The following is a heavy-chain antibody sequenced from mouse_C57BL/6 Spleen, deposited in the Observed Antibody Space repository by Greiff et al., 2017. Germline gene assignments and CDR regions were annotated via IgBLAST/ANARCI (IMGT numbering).Heavy chain of an antibody. CDR2: IYPGDGDT. Sequence: QVQLQQSGPELVKPGASVKISCKASGYAFSSSWMNWVKQRPGKGLEWIGRIYPGDGDTNYNGKFKGKATLTADKSSSTAYMQLSSLTSEDSAVYFCARMALFYYDYDEGYFDYWGQGTTLTVSS. CDR3: ARMALFYYDYDEGYFDY. CDR1: GYAFSSSW. J-gene: IGHJ2*01. D-gene: IGHD2-4*01. V-gene: IGHV1-82*01.